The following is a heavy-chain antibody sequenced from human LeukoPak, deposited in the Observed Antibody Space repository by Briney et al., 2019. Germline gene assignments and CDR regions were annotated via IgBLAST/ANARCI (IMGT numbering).Heavy chain of an antibody. J-gene: IGHJ4*02. CDR1: GYTFTTYY. Sequence: ASVKISCKASGYTFTTYYLHWVRQAPGQGLEWMGIINPNAGDTGYARKFLGRVTMTRDTSTSTVYMELSSLRSEDTAVYYCARGEGYSSSYFDYWGQGTLVTVSS. CDR3: ARGEGYSSSYFDY. V-gene: IGHV1-46*01. CDR2: INPNAGDT. D-gene: IGHD6-13*01.